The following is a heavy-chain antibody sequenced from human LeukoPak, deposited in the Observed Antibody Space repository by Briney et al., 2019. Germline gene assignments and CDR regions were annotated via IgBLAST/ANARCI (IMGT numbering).Heavy chain of an antibody. D-gene: IGHD3-9*01. J-gene: IGHJ4*02. CDR3: ARGGPLRYFGWLPTSFDY. V-gene: IGHV1-3*01. Sequence: ASVKVSCKASGYTFTSYAMHWVRQAPGQRLEWMGWINAGNGNTKYSQKFQGRVTITRDTSASTAYMELSSLRSEDTAVYYCARGGPLRYFGWLPTSFDYWGQGTLVTVSS. CDR1: GYTFTSYA. CDR2: INAGNGNT.